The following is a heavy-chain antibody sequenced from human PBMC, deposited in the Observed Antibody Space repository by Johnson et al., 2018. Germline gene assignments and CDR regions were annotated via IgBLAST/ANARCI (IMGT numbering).Heavy chain of an antibody. Sequence: VQLVQSGGGLIQPGRSLRLSCAASGFTFDDYAMHWVRQAPGKGLEWVSGISWNSGSIGYADSVKGRFTSSRDNAKNSLYLQMNNVKAEDTAVYYCASLSREADRDMVTSRDYYYYMDVWGKGTTVTVSS. CDR1: GFTFDDYA. CDR2: ISWNSGSI. V-gene: IGHV3-9*01. J-gene: IGHJ6*03. CDR3: ASLSREADRDMVTSRDYYYYMDV. D-gene: IGHD5-18*01.